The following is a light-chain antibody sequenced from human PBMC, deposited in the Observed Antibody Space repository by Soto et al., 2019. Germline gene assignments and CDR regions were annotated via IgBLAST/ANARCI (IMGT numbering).Light chain of an antibody. J-gene: IGLJ2*01. Sequence: QLVLTQPSSLSASPGASASLTCTLRSGINVGTYRIYWYQQKPGSPPQYLLRYKSDSDKQQGSGVPSRFSGSKDASANAGIFLISGLQSEDEADYYCVIWHSSAVVFGGGTKLTVL. V-gene: IGLV5-45*02. CDR1: SGINVGTYR. CDR2: YKSDSDK. CDR3: VIWHSSAVV.